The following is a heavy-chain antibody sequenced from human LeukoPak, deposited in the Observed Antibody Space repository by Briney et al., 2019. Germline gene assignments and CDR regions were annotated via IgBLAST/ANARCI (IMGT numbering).Heavy chain of an antibody. D-gene: IGHD5-18*01. CDR2: INHSGST. Sequence: PSETLSLTCAVYGGSFSGYYWSWIRQPPGKGLEWIGEINHSGSTNYNPSLKSRVTISVDTSKNQFSLRLSSVTAADTAVYYCARAMRRGYSYGYGYWGQGTLVTVSS. CDR3: ARAMRRGYSYGYGY. V-gene: IGHV4-34*01. CDR1: GGSFSGYY. J-gene: IGHJ4*02.